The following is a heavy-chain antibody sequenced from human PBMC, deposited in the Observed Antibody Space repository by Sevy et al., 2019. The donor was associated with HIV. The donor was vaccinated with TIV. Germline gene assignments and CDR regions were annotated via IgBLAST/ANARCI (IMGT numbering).Heavy chain of an antibody. D-gene: IGHD3-10*01. Sequence: GGSLRLSCAASGFTFSSYAIHWVRQTPGKGLEWVAVISYDGNNKYYADSRKGRFTVSRDNSKNTLHAQMNSLRAEDTAVYYCAKDHNLWSEGGFLHHWGQGTLVTVSS. CDR3: AKDHNLWSEGGFLHH. CDR2: ISYDGNNK. J-gene: IGHJ1*01. CDR1: GFTFSSYA. V-gene: IGHV3-30*18.